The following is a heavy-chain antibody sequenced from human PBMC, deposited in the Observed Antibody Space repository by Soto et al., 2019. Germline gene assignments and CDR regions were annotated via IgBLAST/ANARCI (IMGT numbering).Heavy chain of an antibody. Sequence: ASVKVSCKASGYTFTSYAIHWGRQAPGQRLEWMGWINAGNGNTKYSQKFQGRVTITRDTSASTAYMELSSLRSEDTAVYYCARNRQAGYYGSGSYYNFALDYWGQGTMVTVSS. CDR1: GYTFTSYA. CDR2: INAGNGNT. J-gene: IGHJ4*02. CDR3: ARNRQAGYYGSGSYYNFALDY. V-gene: IGHV1-3*01. D-gene: IGHD3-10*01.